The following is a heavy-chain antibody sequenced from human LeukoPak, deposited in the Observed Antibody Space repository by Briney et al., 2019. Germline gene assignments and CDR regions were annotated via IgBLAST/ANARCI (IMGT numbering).Heavy chain of an antibody. D-gene: IGHD6-19*01. V-gene: IGHV3-48*04. CDR2: ISSSSSTI. CDR1: GFTFSSYS. Sequence: GGSLRLSCAASGFTFSSYSMNWVRQAPGKGLEWVSYISSSSSTIYYADSVKGRFTISRDNAKNSLYLQMNSLRAEDTALYYCAKDSDSSGWFSWFDPWGQGTLVTVSS. J-gene: IGHJ5*02. CDR3: AKDSDSSGWFSWFDP.